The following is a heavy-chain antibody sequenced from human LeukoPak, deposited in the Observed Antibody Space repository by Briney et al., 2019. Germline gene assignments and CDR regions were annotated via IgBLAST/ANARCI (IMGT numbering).Heavy chain of an antibody. CDR3: ARDEGMATREYYFDY. J-gene: IGHJ4*02. Sequence: GGSLRLSCAASGFTFSSYTMNWVRQAPGKGLEWVSSISSSGTSIYYADSVKGRFTISRDNAKNSLYLQMNSLRAEDTAVYYCARDEGMATREYYFDYWGQGTLVTVSS. D-gene: IGHD5-24*01. V-gene: IGHV3-21*01. CDR2: ISSSGTSI. CDR1: GFTFSSYT.